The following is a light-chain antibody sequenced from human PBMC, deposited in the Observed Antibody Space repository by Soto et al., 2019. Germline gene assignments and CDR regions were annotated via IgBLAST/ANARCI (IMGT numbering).Light chain of an antibody. CDR1: SSNIGNNA. Sequence: QSVLTQPPSVSDAPRQRVTISCSGSSSNIGNNAVNWYQQLPGKAPKLLIYYDDLRPSGVSDRFSGSKSGTSASLAISGLQSEDEADYYCAAWDDSLNGLVFGGGTQLTVL. CDR2: YDD. V-gene: IGLV1-36*01. CDR3: AAWDDSLNGLV. J-gene: IGLJ2*01.